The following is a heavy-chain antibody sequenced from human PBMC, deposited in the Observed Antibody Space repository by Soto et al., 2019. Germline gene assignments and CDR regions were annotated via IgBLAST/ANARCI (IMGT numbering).Heavy chain of an antibody. J-gene: IGHJ6*02. D-gene: IGHD3-9*01. V-gene: IGHV1-18*04. CDR2: RSAYNGNT. Sequence: GASVKVSSKASGPTFTSYGIRWVRPAPGQGREWMGCRSAYNGNTNYAQRLQSRDTMTTDTSTSTAYMELRSWRYDDTAAYYCAKSRVDYDTLAGVLGIYNYYQGMAVWGPGTMVTVSS. CDR1: GPTFTSYG. CDR3: AKSRVDYDTLAGVLGIYNYYQGMAV.